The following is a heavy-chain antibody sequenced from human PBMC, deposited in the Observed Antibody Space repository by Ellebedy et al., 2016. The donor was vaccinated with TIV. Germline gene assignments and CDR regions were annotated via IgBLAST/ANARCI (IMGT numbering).Heavy chain of an antibody. CDR3: AIKTPYDSSGYYSYYYGMDV. CDR1: GFTVSSSY. V-gene: IGHV3-53*01. Sequence: GGSLRLSCAASGFTVSSSYINWVRQAPGKGLEWVSGISAGGNTYYADSVKGRFTISRDNSKNTLYLQMNSLRAEDTAVYYCAIKTPYDSSGYYSYYYGMDVWGQGTTVTVSS. CDR2: ISAGGNT. J-gene: IGHJ6*02. D-gene: IGHD3-22*01.